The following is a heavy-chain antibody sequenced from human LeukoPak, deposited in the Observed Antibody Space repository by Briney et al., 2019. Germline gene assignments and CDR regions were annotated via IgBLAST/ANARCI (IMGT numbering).Heavy chain of an antibody. CDR2: VKQDGGEK. J-gene: IGHJ4*02. CDR3: ARDMHSSYEY. V-gene: IGHV3-7*05. D-gene: IGHD2-2*01. Sequence: GGSLRLSCAASGFTFSAYWMSWLRQAPGRGLEWVASVKQDGGEKYYVDAVMGRFTISKDNAKNSLYLQMNSLRVEDTAVYYCARDMHSSYEYWGQGTLVSVSS. CDR1: GFTFSAYW.